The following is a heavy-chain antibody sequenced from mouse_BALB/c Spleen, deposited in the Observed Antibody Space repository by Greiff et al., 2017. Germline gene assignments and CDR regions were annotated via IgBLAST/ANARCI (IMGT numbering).Heavy chain of an antibody. CDR2: INPGSGGT. CDR1: GYAFTNYL. D-gene: IGHD1-1*01. CDR3: ARAEGTYGSSFAWFAY. V-gene: IGHV1-54*01. J-gene: IGHJ3*01. Sequence: QVQLQQSGAELVRPGTSVKVSCKASGYAFTNYLIEWVKQRPGQGLEWIGVINPGSGGTNYNEKFKGKATLTADKSSSTAYMQLSSLTSDDSAVYFCARAEGTYGSSFAWFAYWGQGTLVTVSA.